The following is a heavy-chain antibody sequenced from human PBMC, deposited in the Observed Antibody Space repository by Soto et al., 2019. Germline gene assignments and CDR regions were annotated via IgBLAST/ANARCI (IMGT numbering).Heavy chain of an antibody. Sequence: QVQLQESGPGLVKPSETLSLTCTVSGGSISSYYWSWIRQPPGKGLEWVGYIYYSGSTNYNPSLKSRVTISVDTSKNQFSLKLSSVTAADTAVYYCARGVSYYYDSSGYYSWFDPWGQGTLVTVSS. CDR1: GGSISSYY. CDR2: IYYSGST. V-gene: IGHV4-59*01. J-gene: IGHJ5*02. CDR3: ARGVSYYYDSSGYYSWFDP. D-gene: IGHD3-22*01.